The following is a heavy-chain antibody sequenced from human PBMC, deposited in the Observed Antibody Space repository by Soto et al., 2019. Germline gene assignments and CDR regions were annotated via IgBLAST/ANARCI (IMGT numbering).Heavy chain of an antibody. CDR3: ARHLPSSGWPRGMDV. Sequence: SETLSLTCTVSGGSISSSSYYWGWIRQPPGKGLEWIGSIYYSGSTYYNPSLKSRVTISVDTSKNQFSLKLSSVTAADTAVYYCARHLPSSGWPRGMDVWGQGTTVT. D-gene: IGHD6-19*01. J-gene: IGHJ6*02. V-gene: IGHV4-39*01. CDR2: IYYSGST. CDR1: GGSISSSSYY.